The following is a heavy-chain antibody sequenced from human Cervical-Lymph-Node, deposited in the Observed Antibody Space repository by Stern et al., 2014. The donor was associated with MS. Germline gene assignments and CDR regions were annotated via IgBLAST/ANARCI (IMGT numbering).Heavy chain of an antibody. J-gene: IGHJ6*02. CDR3: AKVSSYYYYYGMDV. CDR2: IVLIFSTS. CDR1: GDTLINFA. V-gene: IGHV1-69*01. Sequence: MQLVESGAEVKKPGSSVKVSCKASGDTLINFALSWVRQAPGQGLEWVGGIVLIFSTSDYAQKFQGRVTITADESTSTAYMELSSLRSDDTAVYYCAKVSSYYYYYGMDVWGQGTTVTVSS.